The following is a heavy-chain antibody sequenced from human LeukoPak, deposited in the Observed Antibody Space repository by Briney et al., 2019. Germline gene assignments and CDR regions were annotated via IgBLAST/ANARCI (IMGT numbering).Heavy chain of an antibody. D-gene: IGHD3-16*01. CDR3: ARLGMMSRNLNWFDP. V-gene: IGHV4-39*01. J-gene: IGHJ5*02. CDR1: GGSISSSSYY. Sequence: PSETLSLTCTVSGGSISSSSYYWGWIRQPPGKGLEWIGSIYYSGSTYYNPSLKSRVTISVDTSKNQFSLKLSSVTAADTAVCYCARLGMMSRNLNWFDPWGQGTLVTVSS. CDR2: IYYSGST.